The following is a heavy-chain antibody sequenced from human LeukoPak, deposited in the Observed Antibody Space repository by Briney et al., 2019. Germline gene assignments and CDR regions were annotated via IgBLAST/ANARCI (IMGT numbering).Heavy chain of an antibody. CDR1: GFTVSGNY. Sequence: GGSLRLSCAASGFTVSGNYMSWVRQAPGKGLEWVSVIYSGGSTYYADSVKGRFTISRDNSKNTLYLQMNSLRAEDTAVYYCARVRHGPGSDASDIWGQGTMVTVSS. CDR2: IYSGGST. D-gene: IGHD2-15*01. CDR3: ARVRHGPGSDASDI. J-gene: IGHJ3*02. V-gene: IGHV3-66*02.